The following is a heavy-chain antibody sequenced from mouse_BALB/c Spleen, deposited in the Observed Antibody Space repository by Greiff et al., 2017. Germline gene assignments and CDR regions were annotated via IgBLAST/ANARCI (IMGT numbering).Heavy chain of an antibody. J-gene: IGHJ4*01. Sequence: ESGPGLVKPSQSLSLTCSVTGYSITSGYYWNWIRQFPGNKLEWMGYISYDGSNNYNPSLKNRISITRDTSKNQFFLKLNSVTTEDTATYYCARGGNYHYAMDYWGQGTSVTVSS. V-gene: IGHV3-6*02. CDR2: ISYDGSN. CDR1: GYSITSGYY. CDR3: ARGGNYHYAMDY. D-gene: IGHD2-1*01.